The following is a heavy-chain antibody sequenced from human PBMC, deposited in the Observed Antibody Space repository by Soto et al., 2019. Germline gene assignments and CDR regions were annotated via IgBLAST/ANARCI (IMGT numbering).Heavy chain of an antibody. V-gene: IGHV3-23*01. D-gene: IGHD3-22*01. CDR1: GFTFSKYA. CDR3: ARRDYDGFDY. J-gene: IGHJ4*02. Sequence: DVQLLESGGGLVQPGGSLRLSCAASGFTFSKYAMIWVRQAPGKGQEWVSGITGSGGTIEYAASVKGRFTISRDNSKNSLYLQMNSLRDEDTAVYYCARRDYDGFDYWGQGTLVTVSS. CDR2: ITGSGGTI.